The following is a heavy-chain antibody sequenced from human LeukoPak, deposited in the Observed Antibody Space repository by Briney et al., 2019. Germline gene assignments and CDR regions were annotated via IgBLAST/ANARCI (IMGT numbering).Heavy chain of an antibody. CDR2: IVNSGGST. Sequence: GGSLRLSCAASGFTFTNHAMGWVRQAPGKGLEWVANIVNSGGSTDYADSVKGRFTISRDNSRNTLFLQMNSLRAEDTAVYYCAKILLDHMSSPFDYWGQGTLVTVSS. CDR3: AKILLDHMSSPFDY. V-gene: IGHV3-23*01. D-gene: IGHD3-3*01. CDR1: GFTFTNHA. J-gene: IGHJ4*02.